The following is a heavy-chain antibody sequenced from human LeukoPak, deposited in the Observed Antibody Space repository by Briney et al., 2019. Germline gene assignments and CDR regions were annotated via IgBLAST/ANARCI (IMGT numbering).Heavy chain of an antibody. CDR1: GFTFSSYA. Sequence: GGSRRLSCEASGFTFSSYAMSWVRQAPGKGLEWVSAISGSGSSTYYADSVRGRFTISRDNSKNTLYLQMNSLRAEDTAVYYCARWGYYDSSGYLRGFDAFDIWGQGTMVGVSS. D-gene: IGHD3-22*01. CDR3: ARWGYYDSSGYLRGFDAFDI. CDR2: ISGSGSST. V-gene: IGHV3-23*01. J-gene: IGHJ3*02.